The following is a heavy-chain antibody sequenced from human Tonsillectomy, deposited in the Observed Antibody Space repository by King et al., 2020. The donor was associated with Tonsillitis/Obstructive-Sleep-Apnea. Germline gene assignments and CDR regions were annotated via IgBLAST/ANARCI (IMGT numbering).Heavy chain of an antibody. CDR2: IWYDGSNK. V-gene: IGHV3-33*01. D-gene: IGHD5/OR15-5a*01. Sequence: QLVQSGGGVVQPGRSLRLSCEASGFTFSSYGMHWVRQAPGKGLEWVAHIWYDGSNKYYADSVKGRFTISRDNSKNTLYLQMNSLRAKDTAVYYCASPLSLYFYGMDVWGQGTTVTVSS. CDR1: GFTFSSYG. J-gene: IGHJ6*02. CDR3: ASPLSLYFYGMDV.